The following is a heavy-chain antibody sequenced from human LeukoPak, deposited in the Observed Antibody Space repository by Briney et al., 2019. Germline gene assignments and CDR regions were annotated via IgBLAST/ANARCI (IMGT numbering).Heavy chain of an antibody. V-gene: IGHV4-4*07. CDR1: GGSITSYY. CDR3: ASDSGTTGEVKFDP. J-gene: IGHJ5*02. D-gene: IGHD3-10*01. CDR2: IYITGST. Sequence: SETLSLTCTVSGGSITSYYWSWIRQSAGKRREWSGRIYITGSTTYNPSLKSRVTKSLDTSKNQFSLKLSSVNAAATAVYYCASDSGTTGEVKFDPWGQGTLVTVSS.